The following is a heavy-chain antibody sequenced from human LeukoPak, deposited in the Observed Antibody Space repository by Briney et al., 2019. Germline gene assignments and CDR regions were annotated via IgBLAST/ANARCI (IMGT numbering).Heavy chain of an antibody. CDR3: ARDILTGVRFDP. CDR2: IYYSGST. CDR1: GGSISSGGYY. J-gene: IGHJ5*02. V-gene: IGHV4-31*03. D-gene: IGHD3-9*01. Sequence: PSETLSLTCTVSGGSISSGGYYWSWIRQPPGKGLEWIGYIYYSGSTYYNPSLKSRVTISVDTSKNQFSLKLSSVTAADTAVYYCARDILTGVRFDPWGQGTLVTVSS.